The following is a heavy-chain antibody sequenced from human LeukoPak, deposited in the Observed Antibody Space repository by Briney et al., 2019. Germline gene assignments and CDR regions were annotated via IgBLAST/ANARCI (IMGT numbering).Heavy chain of an antibody. J-gene: IGHJ4*02. CDR2: INHSGST. V-gene: IGHV4-34*01. CDR3: ARVGRGYCYGYVAY. CDR1: GGSFSGYY. Sequence: SETLSLTCAVYGGSFSGYYWSWIRQPPGKGLEWIGEINHSGSTNYNPSLKSRVTISVDTSKNQFSLKLSSVTAADTAVYYCARVGRGYCYGYVAYWGQGTLVTVSS. D-gene: IGHD5-18*01.